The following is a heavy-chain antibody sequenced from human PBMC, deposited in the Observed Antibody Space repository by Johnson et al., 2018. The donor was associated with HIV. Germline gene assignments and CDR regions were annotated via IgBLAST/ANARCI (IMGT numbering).Heavy chain of an antibody. CDR1: GFAFSNFG. Sequence: QVQLVESGGGVVQPGRSLRLSCAASGFAFSNFGMHWVRQAPGKGLEWVAVTSYDGSNKYYADSVKGRFTISRDNSKNTLYLQMNSLRAEDTAVYYCAKSGCFVMVVYAPDALNIWGQGTMVIVSS. D-gene: IGHD2-8*02. V-gene: IGHV3-30*18. CDR2: TSYDGSNK. J-gene: IGHJ3*02. CDR3: AKSGCFVMVVYAPDALNI.